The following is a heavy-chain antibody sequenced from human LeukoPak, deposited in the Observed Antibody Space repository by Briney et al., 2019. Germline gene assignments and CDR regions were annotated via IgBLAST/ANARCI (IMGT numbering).Heavy chain of an antibody. J-gene: IGHJ3*02. Sequence: PGGSLRLSCAASGFTFSSYSMNWVRQAPGKGLEWVSSISSSSSYIYYADSVKGRFTISRDNAKNSLYLQMNSLRAEDTAVYYCARDTEPLLTYYYDSSGYYGGGTPCGIWGQGTMVTVSS. V-gene: IGHV3-21*01. CDR1: GFTFSSYS. D-gene: IGHD3-22*01. CDR3: ARDTEPLLTYYYDSSGYYGGGTPCGI. CDR2: ISSSSSYI.